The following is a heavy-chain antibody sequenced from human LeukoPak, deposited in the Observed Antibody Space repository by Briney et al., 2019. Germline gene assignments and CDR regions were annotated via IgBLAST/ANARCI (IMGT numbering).Heavy chain of an antibody. J-gene: IGHJ4*02. Sequence: ASVKVSCKASGYTFTSYGISWVRQAPGHGLEWMGWISAYNGNTNYAQKLQGKVTMTTDTSTSTAYMELRSLRSDDTAVYYCARDCIGCLGFDYWGQGTLVTVSS. CDR3: ARDCIGCLGFDY. CDR1: GYTFTSYG. CDR2: ISAYNGNT. V-gene: IGHV1-18*01. D-gene: IGHD5/OR15-5a*01.